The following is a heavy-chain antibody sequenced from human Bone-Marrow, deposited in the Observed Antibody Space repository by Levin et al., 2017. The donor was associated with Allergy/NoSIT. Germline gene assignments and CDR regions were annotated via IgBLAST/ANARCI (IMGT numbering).Heavy chain of an antibody. CDR2: ISYDGTEE. V-gene: IGHV3-30*01. CDR3: ARDPVLGGSLTTGTKWGRYLDH. CDR1: GFTFDRSA. J-gene: IGHJ5*02. Sequence: GESLKISCSTSGFTFDRSALHWVRQAPGKGLEWVAVISYDGTEEIFANSVKARFTISRDNSKNTVYLQMDSLRPEDTASTYCARDPVLGGSLTTGTKWGRYLDHWGQGTLVAVSS. D-gene: IGHD1-7*01.